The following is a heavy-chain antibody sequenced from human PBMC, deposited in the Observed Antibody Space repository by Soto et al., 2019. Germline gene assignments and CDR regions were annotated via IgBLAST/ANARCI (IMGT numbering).Heavy chain of an antibody. CDR1: GFTFSSYG. CDR3: AKDHAPNDAFDI. Sequence: GGSLRLSCAASGFTFSSYGMHWVRQAPGKGLEWVAVISYDGSNKYYADSVKGRFTISRDNSKNTLYLQMNSLRAEDTAVYYCAKDHAPNDAFDIWGQGTMVTVSS. J-gene: IGHJ3*02. V-gene: IGHV3-30*18. CDR2: ISYDGSNK.